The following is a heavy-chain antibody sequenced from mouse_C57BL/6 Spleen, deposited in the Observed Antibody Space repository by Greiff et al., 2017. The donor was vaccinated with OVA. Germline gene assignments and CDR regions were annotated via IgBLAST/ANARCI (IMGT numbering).Heavy chain of an antibody. CDR2: IDPSDSET. J-gene: IGHJ2*01. CDR3: ARWLRRRADYFDY. D-gene: IGHD2-2*01. CDR1: GYTFTSYW. Sequence: VQLQQPGAELVRPGSSVKLSCKASGYTFTSYWMHWVKQRPIQGLEWIGNIDPSDSETHYNQKFKDKATLTVDKSSSTAYMQLSSLTSEDSAVYYCARWLRRRADYFDYWGQGTTLTVSS. V-gene: IGHV1-52*01.